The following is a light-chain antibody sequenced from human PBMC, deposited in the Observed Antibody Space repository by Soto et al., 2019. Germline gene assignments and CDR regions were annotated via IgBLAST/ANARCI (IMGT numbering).Light chain of an antibody. J-gene: IGKJ1*01. CDR3: QHYNNWPRT. CDR2: GAS. CDR1: QSVSSN. V-gene: IGKV3-15*01. Sequence: EIVMTQSPATLSVSPGERATLSCRASQSVSSNLAWYQQKPGQAPRLLIYGASTRATGIPARFSGSGSGTEFTLTISSLQSEAFAVYYCQHYNNWPRTFGQGTKVDI.